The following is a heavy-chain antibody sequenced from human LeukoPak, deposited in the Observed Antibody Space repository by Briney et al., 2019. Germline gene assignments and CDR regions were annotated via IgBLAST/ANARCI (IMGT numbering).Heavy chain of an antibody. CDR1: GYTFTSYG. J-gene: IGHJ5*02. CDR2: ISAYNGNT. CDR3: ARDWTRNIVVVPAASAWFDP. Sequence: ASVKVSCKASGYTFTSYGISWVRQAPGQGLEWMGWISAYNGNTNYAQKLQGRVTMTTDTSTSTAYMELRSLRSDDTAVYYCARDWTRNIVVVPAASAWFDPWGQGTLVTVSS. V-gene: IGHV1-18*01. D-gene: IGHD2-2*01.